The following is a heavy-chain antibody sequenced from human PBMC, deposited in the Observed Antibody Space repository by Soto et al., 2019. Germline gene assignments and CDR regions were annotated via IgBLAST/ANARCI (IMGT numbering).Heavy chain of an antibody. V-gene: IGHV4-59*01. CDR2: IYYSGST. Sequence: PSETLSLTCTVSGDSISTDYWSWIRQHPGKGLEWIGYIYYSGSTNYNPSLKSRVTISVDTSKNQFSLKLSSVTAADTAVYYCARVVGYSSGWYSFNYFDYWGQGTLVTVSS. J-gene: IGHJ4*02. CDR1: GDSISTDY. D-gene: IGHD6-19*01. CDR3: ARVVGYSSGWYSFNYFDY.